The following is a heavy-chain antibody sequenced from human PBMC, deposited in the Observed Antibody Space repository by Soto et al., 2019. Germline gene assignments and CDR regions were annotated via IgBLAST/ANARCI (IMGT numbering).Heavy chain of an antibody. CDR3: ARAAYGEYWFDP. D-gene: IGHD4-17*01. Sequence: EVQLVESGGGVVPPGGSLRLSCAASGFTFSAYWMHWVRQAPGKGLMWVSRINGDGRTTSYADSVKARFTISRENAKNTLYLQMNSLRAEDTAVYYCARAAYGEYWFDPWGQGTLVTVSS. V-gene: IGHV3-74*01. J-gene: IGHJ5*02. CDR1: GFTFSAYW. CDR2: INGDGRTT.